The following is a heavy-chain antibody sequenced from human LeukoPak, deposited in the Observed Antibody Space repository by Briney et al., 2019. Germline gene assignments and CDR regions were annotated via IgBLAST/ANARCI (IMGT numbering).Heavy chain of an antibody. CDR2: MNPNSGNT. CDR3: ARGRIGGWFDP. J-gene: IGHJ5*02. Sequence: ASVKVSCKASGYTFTSYDINWVRQATGQGLEWMGWMNPNSGNTGYAQKFQGRVTMARNTSISTDYMEMRSVRSEDTAVYYCARGRIGGWFDPWGQGKLVTVSS. V-gene: IGHV1-8*01. CDR1: GYTFTSYD.